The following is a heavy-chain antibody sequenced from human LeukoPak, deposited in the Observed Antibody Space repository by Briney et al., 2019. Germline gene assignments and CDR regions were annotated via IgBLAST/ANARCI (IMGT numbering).Heavy chain of an antibody. D-gene: IGHD2-2*01. Sequence: ASLKVSCKASLSRFTRYGITWVRQAPGHGREWRGWISVYNINTEHAQKFHARVAMSTESSTTTAYMALRSLRSDETAVYYCARDPCITTSCHRSMSDAFCVWGQGKMVTVSS. CDR2: ISVYNINT. CDR1: LSRFTRYG. J-gene: IGHJ3*01. CDR3: ARDPCITTSCHRSMSDAFCV. V-gene: IGHV1-18*01.